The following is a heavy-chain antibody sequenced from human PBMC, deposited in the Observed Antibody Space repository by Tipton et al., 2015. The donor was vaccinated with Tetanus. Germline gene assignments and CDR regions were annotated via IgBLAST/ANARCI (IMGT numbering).Heavy chain of an antibody. D-gene: IGHD3-10*02. CDR2: IYHSGRT. CDR1: GGPIINNNW. CDR3: ARGSTMFF. J-gene: IGHJ4*02. Sequence: TLSLTCSVSGGPIINNNWWTWVRQPPGKGLEWIGEIYHSGRTNYNPSLETRVTISVDESKNQFSLNLMSVTAADTAVYYCARGSTMFFWGQGTLVTVSS. V-gene: IGHV4-4*02.